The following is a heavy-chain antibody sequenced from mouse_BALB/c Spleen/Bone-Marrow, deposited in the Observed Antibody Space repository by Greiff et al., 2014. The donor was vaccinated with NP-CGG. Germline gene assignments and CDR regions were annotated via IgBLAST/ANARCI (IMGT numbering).Heavy chain of an antibody. CDR3: ARSGKVRNAMDY. Sequence: QVQLKESGAKLVRPGVSVKISCKGSGYTFTDHAIHWVKRSHAKSLEWIGVISGYYGDAIYNQKFKGKATMTVDKSSNTAYMELARLTSEDPAIYYCARSGKVRNAMDYWGQGTSVTVSS. V-gene: IGHV1S137*01. J-gene: IGHJ4*01. D-gene: IGHD2-14*01. CDR1: GYTFTDHA. CDR2: ISGYYGDA.